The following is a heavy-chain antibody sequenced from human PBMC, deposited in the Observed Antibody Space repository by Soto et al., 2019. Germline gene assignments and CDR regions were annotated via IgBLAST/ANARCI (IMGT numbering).Heavy chain of an antibody. Sequence: SETLSLTCTVSGGSISSSSYYRGWIRQPPGKGLEWIGSIYYSGSTYYNPSLKSRVTISVDTSKNQFSLKLSSVTAADTAVYYCARYYYDSSGYYGYFDYWGQGTLVTVSS. D-gene: IGHD3-22*01. CDR2: IYYSGST. V-gene: IGHV4-39*01. J-gene: IGHJ4*02. CDR3: ARYYYDSSGYYGYFDY. CDR1: GGSISSSSYY.